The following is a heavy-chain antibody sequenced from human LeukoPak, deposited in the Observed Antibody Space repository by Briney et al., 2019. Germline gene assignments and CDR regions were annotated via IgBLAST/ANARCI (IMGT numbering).Heavy chain of an antibody. D-gene: IGHD1-20*01. J-gene: IGHJ4*02. CDR3: AKDRRYNWNDGDY. V-gene: IGHV3-23*01. CDR2: FSDSGGST. CDR1: GFTFSSYA. Sequence: GGALRLSCASSGFTFSSYAMHGVRQARGKGLEGVAAFSDSGGSTYYADSLKGRHTISRDKSKNTMYLQMNSLRAADTAVYYCAKDRRYNWNDGDYWGQRTLVTASS.